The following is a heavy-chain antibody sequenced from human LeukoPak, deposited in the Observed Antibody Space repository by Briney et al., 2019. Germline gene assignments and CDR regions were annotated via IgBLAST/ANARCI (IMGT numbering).Heavy chain of an antibody. D-gene: IGHD5-12*01. CDR2: IYYSGNT. J-gene: IGHJ4*02. CDR1: GGSISSSNYY. V-gene: IGHV4-39*01. Sequence: SETLSLTCIVSGGSISSSNYYWAWIRQPPGKGLEWIGSIYYSGNTFYNPSLKSRVTIFADTSKNQFSLKLSSVTAADTAVYYCARRATMLAGGYFDYWGQGTLVSVSS. CDR3: ARRATMLAGGYFDY.